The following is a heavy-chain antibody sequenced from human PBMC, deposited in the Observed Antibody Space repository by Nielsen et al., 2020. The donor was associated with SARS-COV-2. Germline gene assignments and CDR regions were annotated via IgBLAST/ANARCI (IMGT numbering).Heavy chain of an antibody. CDR3: ARTYDFWSGYYPEYFQH. V-gene: IGHV2-26*01. D-gene: IGHD3-3*01. CDR2: IFSNDEK. Sequence: SGPTLVKPTQTLTLTCTFSGFSLSTSGVGVGWIRQPPGKALEWLAHIFSNDEKSYSTSLKSRLTISKDTSKSQVVLTMTNMDPVDTATYYCARTYDFWSGYYPEYFQHWGQGTLVTVSS. J-gene: IGHJ1*01. CDR1: GFSLSTSGVG.